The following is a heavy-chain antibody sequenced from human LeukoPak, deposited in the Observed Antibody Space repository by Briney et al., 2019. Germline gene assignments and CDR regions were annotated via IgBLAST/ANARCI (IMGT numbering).Heavy chain of an antibody. CDR3: ARGINYGSGRTRVGMDV. D-gene: IGHD3-10*01. CDR2: IYYSGST. CDR1: GSSMSSYY. V-gene: IGHV4-59*01. Sequence: SETLSLTCTVSGSSMSSYYWSWIRQPPGKGLEWIGYIYYSGSTNYNPSLKSRVTISVDTSKNQFSLKLSSVTAADTAVYYCARGINYGSGRTRVGMDVWGKATTVTVSS. J-gene: IGHJ6*04.